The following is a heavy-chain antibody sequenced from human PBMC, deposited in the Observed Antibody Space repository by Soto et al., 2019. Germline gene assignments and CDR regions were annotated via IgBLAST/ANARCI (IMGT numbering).Heavy chain of an antibody. CDR3: AKDGWRGPEYSSSWYSEDYFDY. CDR2: ISGSGGST. V-gene: IGHV3-23*01. J-gene: IGHJ4*02. D-gene: IGHD6-13*01. CDR1: GFTFSSYA. Sequence: GGSLRLSCAASGFTFSSYAMSWVRQAPGKGLEWVSAISGSGGSTYYADSVKGRFTISRDNSKNTLYLQMNSLRAEDTAVYYCAKDGWRGPEYSSSWYSEDYFDYWGQGTLVTSPQ.